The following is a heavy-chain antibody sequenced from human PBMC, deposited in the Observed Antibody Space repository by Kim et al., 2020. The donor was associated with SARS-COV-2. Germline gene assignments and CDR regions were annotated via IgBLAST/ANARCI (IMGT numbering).Heavy chain of an antibody. CDR2: GSGSGDSP. CDR1: GFTFSGYA. J-gene: IGHJ4*02. Sequence: GGSLRLSCAASGFTFSGYAMNWVRQAEGGGMGWGLGGSGSGDSPYYADSVKGRFTISRDNSKTMLCLQMNSLRAEDTAIYYCAKGPGSSGSPYYFDYWGQGTLVTVSS. CDR3: AKGPGSSGSPYYFDY. D-gene: IGHD3-22*01. V-gene: IGHV3-23*01.